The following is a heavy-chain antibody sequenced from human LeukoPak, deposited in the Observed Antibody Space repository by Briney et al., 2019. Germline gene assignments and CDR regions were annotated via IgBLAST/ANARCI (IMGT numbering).Heavy chain of an antibody. Sequence: PPETLSLTCTVSGGSISSYYWSWIRQPPGKGLEWIGYIYYRGNTNYNPSLKSRVTISVDMSKNQFSLKLSSVTAADTAVYYCTRGGYNYDSPPGDPFDYWGQGTLVTVSS. CDR3: TRGGYNYDSPPGDPFDY. J-gene: IGHJ4*02. CDR2: IYYRGNT. D-gene: IGHD5-18*01. V-gene: IGHV4-59*01. CDR1: GGSISSYY.